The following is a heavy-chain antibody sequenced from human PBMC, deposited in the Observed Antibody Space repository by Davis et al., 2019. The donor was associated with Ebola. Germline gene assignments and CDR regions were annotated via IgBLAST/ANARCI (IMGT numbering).Heavy chain of an antibody. CDR3: AREEMATISLADAFDI. V-gene: IGHV3-7*03. D-gene: IGHD5-24*01. CDR2: IKQDGSEK. J-gene: IGHJ3*02. Sequence: GESLKISCAASGFTFSSYWMNWVRQAPGKGLEWVANIKQDGSEKYYVNSVKGRFTISRDNAKNSLYLQMNSLRAEDTDVYYCAREEMATISLADAFDIWGKGTMVTVSS. CDR1: GFTFSSYW.